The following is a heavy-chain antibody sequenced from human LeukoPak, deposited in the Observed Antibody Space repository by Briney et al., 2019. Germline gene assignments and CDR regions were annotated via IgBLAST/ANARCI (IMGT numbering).Heavy chain of an antibody. J-gene: IGHJ4*02. CDR1: GFTFSNYA. D-gene: IGHD6-13*01. Sequence: GGSLRLSCAASGFTFSNYAMSWVRQAPGKGLEWVSAISGSGGSTYYADSVKGRFTISRDNSKNTLYLQMNSLRAEDTAVYYCAKDKQQLPTSSHVWGQGTLVTVSS. CDR2: ISGSGGST. CDR3: AKDKQQLPTSSHV. V-gene: IGHV3-23*01.